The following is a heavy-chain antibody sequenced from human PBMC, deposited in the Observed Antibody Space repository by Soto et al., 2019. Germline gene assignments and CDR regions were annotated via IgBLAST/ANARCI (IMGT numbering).Heavy chain of an antibody. V-gene: IGHV4-34*01. D-gene: IGHD6-13*01. J-gene: IGHJ4*02. Sequence: QVQLQQWGAGLLKPAETLSLTCAAYGGSFSGYYWTWIRQPPGKGLEWIGEINQSGFTNYNPSLESRVTMSVDTSKNQFSLRLSSVTAADTAVYYCARFPFDRSSWTNPRYFDYWGQGTLVTVSS. CDR3: ARFPFDRSSWTNPRYFDY. CDR2: INQSGFT. CDR1: GGSFSGYY.